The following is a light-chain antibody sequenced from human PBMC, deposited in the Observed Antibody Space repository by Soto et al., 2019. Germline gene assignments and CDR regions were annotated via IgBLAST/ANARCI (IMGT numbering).Light chain of an antibody. Sequence: QSALTQPPSASGSPGQSVTISCTGTSSDVGANYYGSWYQQHPGKAPKLMIYEVTKRPSGVPDRFSGSKSGNTASLTVSGRQADDEADYYCSSYAGANRVFGTGTKLTVL. CDR2: EVT. J-gene: IGLJ1*01. V-gene: IGLV2-8*01. CDR1: SSDVGANYY. CDR3: SSYAGANRV.